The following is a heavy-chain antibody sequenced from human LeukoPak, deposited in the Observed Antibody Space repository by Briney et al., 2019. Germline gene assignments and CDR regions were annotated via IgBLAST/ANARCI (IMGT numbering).Heavy chain of an antibody. CDR1: GGSISNYY. D-gene: IGHD5-12*01. V-gene: IGHV4-4*07. Sequence: PSETLSLTCTVSGGSISNYYWSWIRQPAGKGLEWIGRIYSSGTTIYNPSLKSRVTMSVDTSKNQFSLKLSSVTAADTVVYFCASGSSGYDPWGQGTLVTVSS. J-gene: IGHJ5*02. CDR2: IYSSGTT. CDR3: ASGSSGYDP.